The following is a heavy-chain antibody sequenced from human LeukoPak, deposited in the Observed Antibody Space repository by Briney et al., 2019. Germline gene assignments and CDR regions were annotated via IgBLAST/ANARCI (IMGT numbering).Heavy chain of an antibody. Sequence: SETLSLTCTVSGGSISSYYWSWIRQPPGKGLEWIGYIYYSGSTNHNPSLKSRVTISVDTSKNQFSLKLSSVTAADTAVYYCARDSRDGYNQFDYWGQGTLVTVSS. CDR1: GGSISSYY. D-gene: IGHD5-24*01. V-gene: IGHV4-59*01. CDR3: ARDSRDGYNQFDY. CDR2: IYYSGST. J-gene: IGHJ4*02.